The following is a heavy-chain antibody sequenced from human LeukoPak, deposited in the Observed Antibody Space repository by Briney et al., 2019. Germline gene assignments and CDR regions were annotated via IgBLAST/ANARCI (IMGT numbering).Heavy chain of an antibody. Sequence: GGSLRLSCAASGFTFSSYGMRWVRQAPGKGLEWVAVIWYDGSNKYYADSVKGRFTISRDNSKDTLYLQMNSLRAEDTAVYYCARDDYDSSGYYYSLGIDYWGQGTLVTVSS. V-gene: IGHV3-33*01. CDR2: IWYDGSNK. CDR1: GFTFSSYG. J-gene: IGHJ4*02. CDR3: ARDDYDSSGYYYSLGIDY. D-gene: IGHD3-22*01.